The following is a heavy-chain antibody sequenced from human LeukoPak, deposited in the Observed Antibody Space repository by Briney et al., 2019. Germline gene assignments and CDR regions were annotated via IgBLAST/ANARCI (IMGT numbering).Heavy chain of an antibody. Sequence: RRSPRLSCAASGFTFSSYAMSWVRQAPGKGLEWVSAISGSGGSTYYADSVKGRVTISRDNSKNTLYLQMNSLRAEDTAVYYCAKNTGAMIVVVSRYYFDYWAQGPLVTVSS. J-gene: IGHJ4*02. V-gene: IGHV3-23*01. CDR2: ISGSGGST. D-gene: IGHD3-22*01. CDR1: GFTFSSYA. CDR3: AKNTGAMIVVVSRYYFDY.